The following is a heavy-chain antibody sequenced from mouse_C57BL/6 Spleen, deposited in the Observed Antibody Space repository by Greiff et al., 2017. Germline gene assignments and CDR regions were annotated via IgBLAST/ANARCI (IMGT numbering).Heavy chain of an antibody. CDR3: TPIYYGNYDYAMDY. CDR2: IRNKANNHAT. CDR1: GFTFSDAW. Sequence: EVHLVESGGGLVQPGGSMKLSCAASGFTFSDAWMDWVRQSPEKGLEWVAEIRNKANNHATYYAESVKGRFTISRDDSKSSVYLQMNSLRAEDTGIYYCTPIYYGNYDYAMDYWGQGTSVTVSS. V-gene: IGHV6-6*01. D-gene: IGHD2-1*01. J-gene: IGHJ4*01.